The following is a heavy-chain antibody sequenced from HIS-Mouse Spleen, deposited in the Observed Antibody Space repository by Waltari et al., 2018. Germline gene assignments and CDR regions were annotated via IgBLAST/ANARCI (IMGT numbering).Heavy chain of an antibody. CDR1: GFPFSSYA. D-gene: IGHD6-6*01. J-gene: IGHJ4*02. V-gene: IGHV3-30-3*01. CDR2: ISYDGSNK. Sequence: VQLVESGGGVVQPGRARGLFCAAPGFPFSSYAMPWVRQAPGKGLEWVAVISYDGSNKYYADSVKGRFTISRDNSKNTLYLQMNSLRAEDTAVYYCASHHIAALDYWGQGTLVTVSS. CDR3: ASHHIAALDY.